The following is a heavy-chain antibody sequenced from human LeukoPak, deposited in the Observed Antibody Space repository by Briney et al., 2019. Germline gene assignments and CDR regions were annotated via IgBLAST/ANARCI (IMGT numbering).Heavy chain of an antibody. V-gene: IGHV1-2*02. CDR3: VSGLASSILEFDY. D-gene: IGHD6-13*01. CDR2: INPNSGGT. J-gene: IGHJ4*02. CDR1: GYTFTGYY. Sequence: ASVKVSCKASGYTFTGYYMHWVRQAPGQGLEWMGWINPNSGGTNYAQKFQGRVTMTRDTSISTAYMELSRLRSDDTAVYYCVSGLASSILEFDYWGQGTLVTVSS.